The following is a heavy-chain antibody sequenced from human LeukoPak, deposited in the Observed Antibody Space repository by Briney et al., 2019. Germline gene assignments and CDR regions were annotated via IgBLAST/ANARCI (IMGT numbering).Heavy chain of an antibody. Sequence: SQTLSLTCAISGDSVSSNSASWNWIRQSPSRGLEWLGRTYYTSKWNTDYAVSVKSRITINPDTSKNQFSLHLSSVTPEDTAVYYCARWRRRAGGSGSYRNWFDPWGQGTLVTVSS. J-gene: IGHJ5*02. CDR2: TYYTSKWNT. V-gene: IGHV6-1*01. D-gene: IGHD3-10*01. CDR1: GDSVSSNSAS. CDR3: ARWRRRAGGSGSYRNWFDP.